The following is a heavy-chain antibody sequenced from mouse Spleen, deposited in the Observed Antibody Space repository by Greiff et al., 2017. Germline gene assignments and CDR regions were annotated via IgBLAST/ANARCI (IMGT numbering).Heavy chain of an antibody. CDR1: GYTFTDYY. CDR3: ARDLTGIDY. Sequence: EVQLQESGPVLVKPGASVKMSCKASGYTFTDYYMNWVKQSHGKSLEWIGVINPYNGGTSYNQKFKGKATLTVDKSSSTAYMELNSLTSEDSAVYYCARDLTGIDYWGQGTTLTVSS. D-gene: IGHD4-1*01. CDR2: INPYNGGT. J-gene: IGHJ2*01. V-gene: IGHV1-19*01.